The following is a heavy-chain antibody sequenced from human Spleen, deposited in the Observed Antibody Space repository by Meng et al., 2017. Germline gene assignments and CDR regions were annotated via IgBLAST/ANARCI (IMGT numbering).Heavy chain of an antibody. J-gene: IGHJ4*02. Sequence: EVQLVESGGGLVKPGGSLILSCAASGFPLSSYSMNWVRQAPGKGLEWVSCISSSSSYMYYADSVKGRFTISRDNVKNSLYLQINSLRAEDTAVYYCARGISDYYDSSGHLDYWGQGTLVTVSS. CDR1: GFPLSSYS. V-gene: IGHV3-21*01. CDR2: ISSSSSYM. D-gene: IGHD3-22*01. CDR3: ARGISDYYDSSGHLDY.